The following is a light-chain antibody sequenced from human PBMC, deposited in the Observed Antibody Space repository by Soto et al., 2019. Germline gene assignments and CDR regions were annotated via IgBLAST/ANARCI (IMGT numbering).Light chain of an antibody. J-gene: IGKJ4*01. CDR1: QIILTN. CDR3: QQYGGSPLT. V-gene: IGKV3-15*01. CDR2: GAS. Sequence: EIVLTHSPATLSLSPCERAALSFRASQIILTNLAWYQQKPGQAPRLLIYGASTRATGIPARFSGSGSGTEFTLTISSLQSEDFAVYYCQQYGGSPLTFGGGTKVDI.